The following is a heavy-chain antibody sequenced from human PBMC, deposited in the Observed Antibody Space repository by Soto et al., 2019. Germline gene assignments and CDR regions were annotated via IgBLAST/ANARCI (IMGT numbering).Heavy chain of an antibody. Sequence: EVRLLESGGGLVQPGWYLRLSCADSEFYFSSYAMTWVRQAPGKGLEWVSSISSSGSNTYYADSVKGRFTISRDNSKNPLFLHMNRLTADDKAVYSCAKDEILSGNYDILAGSTPGAVDYWGQGTLVSVSS. CDR1: EFYFSSYA. CDR3: AKDEILSGNYDILAGSTPGAVDY. V-gene: IGHV3-23*01. CDR2: ISSSGSNT. D-gene: IGHD3-9*01. J-gene: IGHJ4*02.